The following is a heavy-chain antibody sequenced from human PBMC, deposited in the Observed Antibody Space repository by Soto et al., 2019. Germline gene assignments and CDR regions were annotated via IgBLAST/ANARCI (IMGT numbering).Heavy chain of an antibody. CDR1: GFTFTSFT. Sequence: QVQLVESGGGVVQPGGSLSLSCATSGFTFTSFTMHWVRQAPGKGLEWIAVMSYDGARTDYADAVKGRFTISRDTSKNTLDLQMKNLRPDDTALYYCARVRTYGVPNSFDPWGQGTLVTVSS. D-gene: IGHD4-17*01. CDR2: MSYDGART. CDR3: ARVRTYGVPNSFDP. V-gene: IGHV3-30-3*01. J-gene: IGHJ5*02.